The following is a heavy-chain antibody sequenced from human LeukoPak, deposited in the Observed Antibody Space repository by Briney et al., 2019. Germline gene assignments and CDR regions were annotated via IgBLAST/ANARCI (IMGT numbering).Heavy chain of an antibody. D-gene: IGHD1-7*01. V-gene: IGHV4-34*01. CDR1: GGSFSNYY. CDR3: ARRWNYGRNYYIDV. J-gene: IGHJ6*03. CDR2: INDSGRI. Sequence: SETLTLTCAVYGGSFSNYYWSWIRQPPGKGLEWIGEINDSGRINYNPSLMSRVTVSVDTSKNQFSLRLTSVTATDTAVYYCARRWNYGRNYYIDVWGNGATVSVSS.